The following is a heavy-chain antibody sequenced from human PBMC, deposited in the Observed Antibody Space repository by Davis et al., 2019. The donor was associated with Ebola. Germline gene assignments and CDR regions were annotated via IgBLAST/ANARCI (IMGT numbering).Heavy chain of an antibody. CDR2: IRSKAYGGTT. Sequence: GESLKISCAASGFTFSSYAMSWFRQAPGKGLEWVGFIRSKAYGGTTEYAASVKGRFTISRDDSKSIAYLQMNSLRAEDTAVYYCARDSPYYDFWSGYYTYWGQGTLVTVSS. D-gene: IGHD3-3*01. V-gene: IGHV3-49*03. J-gene: IGHJ4*02. CDR3: ARDSPYYDFWSGYYTY. CDR1: GFTFSSYA.